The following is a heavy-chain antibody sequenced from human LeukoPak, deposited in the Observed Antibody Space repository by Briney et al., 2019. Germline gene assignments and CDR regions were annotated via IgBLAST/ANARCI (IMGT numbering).Heavy chain of an antibody. CDR3: ASGSYDFWSGYYIFDY. CDR1: GGSISSYY. Sequence: SETLPLTCTVSGGSISSYYWSWIRQPAGKGLEWIGRIYTSGSTNYNPSLKSRVTMSVDTSKNQFSLKLSSVTAADTAVYYCASGSYDFWSGYYIFDYWGQGTLVTVSS. J-gene: IGHJ4*02. V-gene: IGHV4-4*07. D-gene: IGHD3-3*01. CDR2: IYTSGST.